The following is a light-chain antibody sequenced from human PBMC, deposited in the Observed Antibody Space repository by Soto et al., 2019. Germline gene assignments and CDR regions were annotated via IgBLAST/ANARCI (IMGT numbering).Light chain of an antibody. CDR2: DVS. J-gene: IGLJ1*01. CDR3: SSYTSSSTDA. CDR1: SSDVGGYNY. V-gene: IGLV2-14*01. Sequence: QSVLTQPASVSGSPGQSITISCTGTSSDVGGYNYVSWYQQHPGKAPKLMIYDVSNRPSGVSNRFSGSKSGNTASLTISGLQAEDEADYYCSSYTSSSTDAFGPGTKVTVL.